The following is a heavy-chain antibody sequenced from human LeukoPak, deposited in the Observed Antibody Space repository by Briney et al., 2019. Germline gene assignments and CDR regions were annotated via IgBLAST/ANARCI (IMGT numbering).Heavy chain of an antibody. Sequence: ASVKVSCKASGGTFSSYAISWVRQAPGQGLEWMGGIIPIFGTANYAQKFQGRVTITTDESTSTAYMELSSLRSEDTAVYYCARDKGYYDSSGYYRATHYFDYWGQGTLVTVSS. CDR1: GGTFSSYA. V-gene: IGHV1-69*05. CDR3: ARDKGYYDSSGYYRATHYFDY. D-gene: IGHD3-22*01. CDR2: IIPIFGTA. J-gene: IGHJ4*02.